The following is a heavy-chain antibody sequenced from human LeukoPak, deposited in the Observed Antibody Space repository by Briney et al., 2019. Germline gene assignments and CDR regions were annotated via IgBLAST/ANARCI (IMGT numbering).Heavy chain of an antibody. CDR3: ARESFDARSGYYFDY. J-gene: IGHJ4*02. D-gene: IGHD3-9*01. CDR1: GGSISSYY. Sequence: SETLSLTCTVSGGSISSYYWSWIRQPPGKGLEWIGYIYYSGSTNYNPSLKSRVTISVDTSKNQFSLKLSSVTAADTAVYYCARESFDARSGYYFDYWGQGTLVTVSS. V-gene: IGHV4-59*01. CDR2: IYYSGST.